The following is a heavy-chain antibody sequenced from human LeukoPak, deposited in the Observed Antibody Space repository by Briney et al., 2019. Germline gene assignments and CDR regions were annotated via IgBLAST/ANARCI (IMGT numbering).Heavy chain of an antibody. D-gene: IGHD5-24*01. Sequence: SETLSLTCTVPGGSFGSYYLSWIRQSPGKGLEWIGFMFYTGSTNYNPSVMSRVSISRDASKNQFSLKLNSLTAADTALYFCARGDDADGYLSTWGQGILVIVSS. CDR3: ARGDDADGYLST. V-gene: IGHV4-59*01. CDR1: GGSFGSYY. CDR2: MFYTGST. J-gene: IGHJ5*02.